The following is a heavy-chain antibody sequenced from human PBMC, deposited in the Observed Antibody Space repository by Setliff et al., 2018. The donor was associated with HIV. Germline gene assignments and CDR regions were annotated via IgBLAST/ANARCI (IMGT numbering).Heavy chain of an antibody. CDR2: IYYSGTT. Sequence: PSETLSLTCTVSGGSISNHYWSWIRQPPGKGLEWIGYIYYSGTTKYNPSLKSRVTISVDTSKNQFSLKLSSVTAADTAVYYCASEAWTSYRSSSGYYYYYMDVWGKGTTVTVSS. J-gene: IGHJ6*03. CDR1: GGSISNHY. CDR3: ASEAWTSYRSSSGYYYYYMDV. V-gene: IGHV4-59*11. D-gene: IGHD6-6*01.